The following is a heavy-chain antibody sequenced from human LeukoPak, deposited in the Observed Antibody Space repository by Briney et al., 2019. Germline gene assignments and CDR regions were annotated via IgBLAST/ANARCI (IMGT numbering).Heavy chain of an antibody. CDR3: ARVGPYCSSTSCYDY. CDR1: GGSISSYY. Sequence: SETLSLTCTVSGGSISSYYWSWIRQPPGKGLEWIGYIYYSGSTNYNPSLKSRVTISVDTSKNQFSLKLSSVTAADTAAYYCARVGPYCSSTSCYDYWGQGTLVTVSS. J-gene: IGHJ4*02. CDR2: IYYSGST. V-gene: IGHV4-59*01. D-gene: IGHD2-2*01.